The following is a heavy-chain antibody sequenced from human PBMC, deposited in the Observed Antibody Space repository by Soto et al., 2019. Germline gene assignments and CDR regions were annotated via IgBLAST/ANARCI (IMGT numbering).Heavy chain of an antibody. CDR1: GFTFSSFA. J-gene: IGHJ4*02. CDR2: ISYDGSNK. V-gene: IGHV3-30-3*01. D-gene: IGHD3-22*01. Sequence: GGSLRLSCAASGFTFSSFAMHWVRQAPGKGLEWVAVISYDGSNKYYADSVKGRFTISRDNSKNTLYLQMNSLRAEDTAVYYCARDTYYYDSSGYSDWGQGTLVTVSS. CDR3: ARDTYYYDSSGYSD.